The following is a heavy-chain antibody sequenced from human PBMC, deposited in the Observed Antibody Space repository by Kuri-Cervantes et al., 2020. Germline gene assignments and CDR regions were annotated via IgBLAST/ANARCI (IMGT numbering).Heavy chain of an antibody. Sequence: GGSLRLSCAASGFTFSSYAMHWVRQAPGKGLEWVAVISYDGSNKYYADSVKGRFTISRDNSKNTLYLQMNSLRAEDTAVYYCARPQSPGYGYGSNFDYWGQGTLVTVSS. V-gene: IGHV3-30-3*01. D-gene: IGHD5-18*01. CDR3: ARPQSPGYGYGSNFDY. J-gene: IGHJ4*02. CDR2: ISYDGSNK. CDR1: GFTFSSYA.